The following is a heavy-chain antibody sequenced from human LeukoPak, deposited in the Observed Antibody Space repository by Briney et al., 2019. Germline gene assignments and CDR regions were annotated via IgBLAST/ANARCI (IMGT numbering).Heavy chain of an antibody. V-gene: IGHV4-59*01. CDR3: AREGTAGTNLNWFDP. CDR2: VYHTGKT. J-gene: IGHJ5*02. CDR1: DGSIWNYY. D-gene: IGHD1-1*01. Sequence: SETLSLTCTVSDGSIWNYYWSWIRQPPGKGLEWIGYVYHTGKTNYNPSLKSRVTISVDTSKNQFSLKLSSVTAAGTAVYYCAREGTAGTNLNWFDPWGQGTLVTVSS.